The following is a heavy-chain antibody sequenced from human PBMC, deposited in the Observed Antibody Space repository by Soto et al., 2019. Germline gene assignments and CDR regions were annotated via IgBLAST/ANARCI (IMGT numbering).Heavy chain of an antibody. V-gene: IGHV3-53*01. CDR1: GFSVSSNY. CDR3: ARHRHPRGTVGATSPLDP. Sequence: GGSMRLSCAISGFSVSSNYLSWVRQAPGKGLEWVSVHYSGGSTYYADSVQGRFTISRDKSNNTLYLQMRRVRAEDTAVYFCARHRHPRGTVGATSPLDPWGQGTQVTVSS. D-gene: IGHD1-26*01. CDR2: HYSGGST. J-gene: IGHJ5*02.